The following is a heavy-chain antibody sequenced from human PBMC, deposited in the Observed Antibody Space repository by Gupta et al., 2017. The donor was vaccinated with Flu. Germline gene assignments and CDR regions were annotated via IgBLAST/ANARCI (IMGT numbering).Heavy chain of an antibody. Sequence: EVQLVESGGGLVQPGGSLRLSCAASGFTFSSYEMKWVRQAPGKGLEWISYISSSGSTINYADSVKGRFTSSRDNAKNSLYLQMNSMRAEDTAVYYCARGLSDYGGNSNFDYWGQGTLVTVSS. CDR3: ARGLSDYGGNSNFDY. CDR2: ISSSGSTI. D-gene: IGHD4-17*01. V-gene: IGHV3-48*03. J-gene: IGHJ4*02. CDR1: GFTFSSYE.